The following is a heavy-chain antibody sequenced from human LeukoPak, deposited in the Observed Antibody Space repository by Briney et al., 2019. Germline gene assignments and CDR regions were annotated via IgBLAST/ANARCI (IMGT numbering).Heavy chain of an antibody. CDR1: GYTFTSYG. CDR3: ATSPGSGYPNWFDP. CDR2: ISAYNGNT. Sequence: ASVKVSCKASGYTFTSYGISWVRQAPGQGPEWMGWISAYNGNTNYAQKLQGRVTMTTDTSTSTAYMELRSLRSDDTAVYYCATSPGSGYPNWFDPWGQGTLVTVSS. V-gene: IGHV1-18*01. D-gene: IGHD3-22*01. J-gene: IGHJ5*02.